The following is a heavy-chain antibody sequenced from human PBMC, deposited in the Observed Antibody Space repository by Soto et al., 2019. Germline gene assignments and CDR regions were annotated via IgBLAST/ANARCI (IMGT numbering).Heavy chain of an antibody. Sequence: SVKVSCKASGYTFTGYYIYWVRQAPGEGLEWMGWINPNSGDTNYAQKFQGRVTMSRDTSLATAYMELRSLTSDDTAVYYCARVDLDYYDSRGFYRGRGRWFDPWG. J-gene: IGHJ5*02. CDR3: ARVDLDYYDSRGFYRGRGRWFDP. CDR2: INPNSGDT. V-gene: IGHV1-2*02. CDR1: GYTFTGYY. D-gene: IGHD3-22*01.